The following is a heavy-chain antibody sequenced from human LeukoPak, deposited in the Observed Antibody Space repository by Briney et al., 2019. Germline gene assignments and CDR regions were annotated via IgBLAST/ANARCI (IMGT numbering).Heavy chain of an antibody. V-gene: IGHV3-74*01. CDR2: INSDGSWT. CDR3: ARVVSAGVLGYYYGMDV. D-gene: IGHD6-13*01. Sequence: GGSLRLSCAASGNYWMHWVRQVPGKGLVWVSHINSDGSWTSYADSVKGRFTISKDNAKNTVYLQMNSLRAEDTAVYYCARVVSAGVLGYYYGMDVWGQGTTATVSS. J-gene: IGHJ6*02. CDR1: GNYW.